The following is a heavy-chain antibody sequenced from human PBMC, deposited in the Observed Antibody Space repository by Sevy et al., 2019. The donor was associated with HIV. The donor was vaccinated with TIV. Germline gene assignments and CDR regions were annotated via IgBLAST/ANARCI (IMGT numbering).Heavy chain of an antibody. CDR3: ARRYFDL. CDR1: GFTFDMYW. CDR2: IRQDGNEI. V-gene: IGHV3-7*03. J-gene: IGHJ4*02. Sequence: GGPLRLSCDASGFTFDMYWMQWVRQAPGKGLERVANIRQDGNEIYYAASVRGRFTISRDNAKGSLYLQMNNLRVEDTATYYCARRYFDLWGQGTLVTVSS.